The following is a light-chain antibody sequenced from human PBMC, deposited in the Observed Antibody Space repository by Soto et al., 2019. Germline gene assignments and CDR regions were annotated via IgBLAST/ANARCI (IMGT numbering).Light chain of an antibody. V-gene: IGKV3-20*01. CDR3: QQYGSSPLYT. CDR1: QSVSSSY. CDR2: GAS. Sequence: EIVLTQSPGTLSLSPGERATLSCRASQSVSSSYLAWYQQKPGQAPRLLIYGASSKATGIPDRLSGSGSGTDFTLTISRLEPEDVAVYYCQQYGSSPLYTFGQGTKLEIK. J-gene: IGKJ2*01.